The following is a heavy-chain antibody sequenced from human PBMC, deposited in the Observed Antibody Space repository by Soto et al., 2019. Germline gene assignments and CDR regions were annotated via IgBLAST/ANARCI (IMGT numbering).Heavy chain of an antibody. CDR3: VKPDSSGYFSPNSDDAFDI. CDR2: ISSNGGST. D-gene: IGHD3-22*01. CDR1: GFTFSSYV. J-gene: IGHJ3*02. V-gene: IGHV3-64D*08. Sequence: GGSLRLSCSASGFTFSSYVMHWVRQAPGKGLEYVSAISSNGGSTYYADSVKGRFTISRDNSKNTLYLQMSSLRAEDTAVYYCVKPDSSGYFSPNSDDAFDIWGQGTMVTVSS.